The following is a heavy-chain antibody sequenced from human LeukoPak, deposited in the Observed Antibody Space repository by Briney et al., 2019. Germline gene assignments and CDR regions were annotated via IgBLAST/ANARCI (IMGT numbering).Heavy chain of an antibody. CDR2: ISAYNGNT. D-gene: IGHD3-10*01. CDR3: ARHHYYGSGSYPPADAFDI. J-gene: IGHJ3*02. CDR1: GYTFTSYG. V-gene: IGHV1-18*01. Sequence: GASVTVSCKASGYTFTSYGISWVRQAPGQGLEWMGWISAYNGNTNYAQKLQGRVTMTADTSTSTAYMELRSLRSDDTAVYYCARHHYYGSGSYPPADAFDIWGQGTMVTVSS.